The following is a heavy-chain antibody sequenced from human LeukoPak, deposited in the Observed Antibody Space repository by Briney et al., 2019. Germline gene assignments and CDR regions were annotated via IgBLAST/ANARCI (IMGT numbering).Heavy chain of an antibody. J-gene: IGHJ4*02. D-gene: IGHD3-10*01. CDR2: ITGNTGST. CDR1: RFTFSSNA. Sequence: GGSPRLSCAPSRFTFSSNAMSCVRQAPGKGLEWVSVITGNTGSTYYADSVKGRFTISRDHSKNTLSLQMNSLRAEDTAVYYWAKDAVAPGSGGDYFDYRGQGTLVTVSS. CDR3: AKDAVAPGSGGDYFDY. V-gene: IGHV3-23*01.